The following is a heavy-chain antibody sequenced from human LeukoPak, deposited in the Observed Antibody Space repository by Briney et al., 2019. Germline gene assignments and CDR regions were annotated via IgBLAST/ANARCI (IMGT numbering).Heavy chain of an antibody. CDR2: IYYGGST. Sequence: SETLSLTCTVSGGAVSSGSYYWSWIRQPPGKGLEWSGYIYYGGSTNYNPSLKSRVTISVDTSKNQFSLKLSSVTAADTAVYYCARAKGAAARFDPWGQGTLVTVSS. D-gene: IGHD2-2*01. CDR1: GGAVSSGSYY. V-gene: IGHV4-61*01. CDR3: ARAKGAAARFDP. J-gene: IGHJ5*02.